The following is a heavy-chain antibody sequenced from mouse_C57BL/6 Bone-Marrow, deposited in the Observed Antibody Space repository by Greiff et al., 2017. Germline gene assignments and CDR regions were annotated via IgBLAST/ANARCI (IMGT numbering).Heavy chain of an antibody. CDR1: GYTFTSYW. V-gene: IGHV1-55*01. Sequence: QVHVKQPGAELVKPGASVKMSCKASGYTFTSYWLTWVKQRPGQGLEWIGDIYPGSGSTNYNEKFKSKATLTVDTSSSTAYMQLSSLTSEDSAVYYCAREAGWYYLDYWGQGTTLTVSS. CDR2: IYPGSGST. D-gene: IGHD2-3*01. J-gene: IGHJ2*01. CDR3: AREAGWYYLDY.